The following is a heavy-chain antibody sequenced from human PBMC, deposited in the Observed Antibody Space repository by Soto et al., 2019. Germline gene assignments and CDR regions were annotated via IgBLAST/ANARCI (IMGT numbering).Heavy chain of an antibody. D-gene: IGHD3-10*01. Sequence: EVQLVESGGGLIQPGGSLRLSCAVSGFTVSNNYMSWVRQAPGKGLEGVSVIYSGDYTAYGDSVKGRFTISRDNSNTTPHLQRNTLRAAAPPVFSWAAGPGGGGYWGQGTLVTVSS. CDR1: GFTVSNNY. J-gene: IGHJ4*02. CDR3: AAGPGGGGY. CDR2: IYSGDYT. V-gene: IGHV3-53*01.